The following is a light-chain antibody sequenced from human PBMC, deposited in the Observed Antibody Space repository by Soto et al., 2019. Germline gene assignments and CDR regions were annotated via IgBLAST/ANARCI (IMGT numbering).Light chain of an antibody. CDR3: QQYDSSPWT. J-gene: IGKJ1*01. V-gene: IGKV3-20*01. Sequence: EIVLTQSPGTLSLSPGERATLSCRASQSVSSNYLAWYQQKPGQAPRLLTYGASSRATGIPDRFSGSGSGTDFALTISRLEPEDFAVYYCQQYDSSPWTVGQGTKVEIK. CDR1: QSVSSNY. CDR2: GAS.